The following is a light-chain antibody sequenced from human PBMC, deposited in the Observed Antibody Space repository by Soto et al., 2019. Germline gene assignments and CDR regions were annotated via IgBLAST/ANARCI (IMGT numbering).Light chain of an antibody. CDR3: HQANSFPRT. Sequence: DIQMTQSPSSVSASVGDRVTITCRASQAISTWLAWYQQKPGKAPKLLIYAASNLQTGVPSRFSGSGSGTDFTLTISSLQPEDFATYYCHQANSFPRTVGQGTKVEIK. CDR2: AAS. J-gene: IGKJ1*01. V-gene: IGKV1D-12*01. CDR1: QAISTW.